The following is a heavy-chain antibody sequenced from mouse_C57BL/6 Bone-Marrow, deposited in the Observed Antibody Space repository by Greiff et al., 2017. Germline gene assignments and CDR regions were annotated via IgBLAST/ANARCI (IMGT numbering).Heavy chain of an antibody. CDR2: SRNKANDYTT. V-gene: IGHV7-1*01. J-gene: IGHJ3*01. CDR1: GFTFSDFY. D-gene: IGHD2-3*01. Sequence: EVHLVESGGGLVQSGRSLRLSCATSGFTFSDFYMEWVRQAPGKGLEWIAASRNKANDYTTEYSASVKGRFIVSRDTSQSILYLQMNALRAEDTAIYYCARDDGYYGFAYWGQGTLVTVSA. CDR3: ARDDGYYGFAY.